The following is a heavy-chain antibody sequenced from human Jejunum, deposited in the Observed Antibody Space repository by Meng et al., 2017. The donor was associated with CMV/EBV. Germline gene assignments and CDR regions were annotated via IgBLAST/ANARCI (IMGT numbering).Heavy chain of an antibody. CDR3: VKDRGVPYYESLTGYSYFDY. Sequence: TYGMHWVRQAPGKGLEWVTFISNDGSNKYYGGSVKGRFTISRDNSKNTLYLQMNSLRAEDTSVYYCVKDRGVPYYESLTGYSYFDYWGQGALVTVSS. J-gene: IGHJ4*02. D-gene: IGHD3-9*01. CDR2: ISNDGSNK. CDR1: TYG. V-gene: IGHV3-30*02.